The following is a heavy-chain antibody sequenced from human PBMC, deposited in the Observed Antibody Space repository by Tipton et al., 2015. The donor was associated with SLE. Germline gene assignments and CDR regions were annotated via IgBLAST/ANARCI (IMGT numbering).Heavy chain of an antibody. Sequence: QSGPEVKKPGASVKVSCKASGYTFTSYGISWVRQAPGQGLEWMGWISAYNGNTNYAQKLQGRVTMTTDTSTSAAYMELRSLRADDTAVYYCARVPRGYSSSSDPYFDYWGQGTLVPVSS. D-gene: IGHD6-6*01. CDR3: ARVPRGYSSSSDPYFDY. CDR1: GYTFTSYG. V-gene: IGHV1-18*01. J-gene: IGHJ4*02. CDR2: ISAYNGNT.